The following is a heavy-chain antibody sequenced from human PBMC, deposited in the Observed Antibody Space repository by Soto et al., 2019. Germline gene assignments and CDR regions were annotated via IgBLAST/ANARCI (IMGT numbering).Heavy chain of an antibody. D-gene: IGHD6-6*01. J-gene: IGHJ3*01. CDR2: ISSTGTYI. CDR1: GITFSSYS. V-gene: IGHV3-21*04. CDR3: ARETNPYSSSCHALDF. Sequence: EVQLVESGGGLVKPGGSLRLSCAASGITFSSYSMNWVRQAPGKGLEWVSSISSTGTYIDYADSVKGRFTISRDNAKNSLFLQMDSRRAGYAALYYCARETNPYSSSCHALDFWRPGTMVTVSS.